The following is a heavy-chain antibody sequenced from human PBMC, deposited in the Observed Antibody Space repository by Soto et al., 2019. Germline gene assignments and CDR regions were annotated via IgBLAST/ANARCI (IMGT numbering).Heavy chain of an antibody. J-gene: IGHJ4*02. Sequence: GGSLRLSCAASGFTFSSYAMSWVRQAPGKGLEWVSAISGSGGSTYYADSVKGRFTISRDNSKNTLYLQMNSLRAEDTAVYYCAKHPAYGDYTYYFDYWGQGTLVTVSS. V-gene: IGHV3-23*01. CDR1: GFTFSSYA. CDR3: AKHPAYGDYTYYFDY. CDR2: ISGSGGST. D-gene: IGHD4-17*01.